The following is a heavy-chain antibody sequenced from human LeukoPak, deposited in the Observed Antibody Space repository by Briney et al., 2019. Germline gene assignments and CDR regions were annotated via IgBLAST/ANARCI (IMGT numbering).Heavy chain of an antibody. J-gene: IGHJ4*02. CDR3: ARDGGSWHHPFYYFDY. CDR1: GGTFSSYA. D-gene: IGHD2-15*01. V-gene: IGHV1-2*06. CDR2: VNPNNGGT. Sequence: ASVKVSCKASGGTFSSYAISWVRQAPGQGLEWMGRVNPNNGGTNYAQKFQGRVTMTRDTSISTAYMELSRLRSDDTAVYYCARDGGSWHHPFYYFDYWGQGTLVTVSS.